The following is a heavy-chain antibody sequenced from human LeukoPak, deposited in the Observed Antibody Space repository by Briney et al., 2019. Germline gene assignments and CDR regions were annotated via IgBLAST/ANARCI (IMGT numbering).Heavy chain of an antibody. J-gene: IGHJ4*02. CDR1: GGSFSGYY. D-gene: IGHD3-9*01. Sequence: PSETLSLTCAVYGGSFSGYYWSWIRQPPGKGLEWIGYIYYSGSTNYNPSLKSRVTISVDTSKNQFSLKLSSVTAADTAVYYCARLILTGYYVFDYWGQGTLVTVSS. V-gene: IGHV4-59*08. CDR3: ARLILTGYYVFDY. CDR2: IYYSGST.